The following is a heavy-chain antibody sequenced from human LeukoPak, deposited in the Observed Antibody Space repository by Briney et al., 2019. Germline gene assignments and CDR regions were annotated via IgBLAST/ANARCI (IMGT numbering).Heavy chain of an antibody. CDR1: GFTFSSRA. CDR3: ACSSAWSSQIDY. J-gene: IGHJ4*02. D-gene: IGHD6-19*01. Sequence: GGSLRLSCAASGFTFSSRAMSWVRQAPGKGLEWVSGISGRDGSTYYADSVKGRFTISRDNSKNTVYLQMNSLRAEDTAIYYCACSSAWSSQIDYWGQGTLVTVSS. CDR2: ISGRDGST. V-gene: IGHV3-23*01.